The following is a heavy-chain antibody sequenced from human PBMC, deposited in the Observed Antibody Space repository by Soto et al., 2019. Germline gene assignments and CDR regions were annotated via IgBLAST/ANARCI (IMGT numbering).Heavy chain of an antibody. V-gene: IGHV1-18*01. CDR1: GYTFTSYG. CDR3: ARDSSAYCGGDRYHYYGMDV. CDR2: ISAYNGNT. J-gene: IGHJ6*02. D-gene: IGHD2-21*02. Sequence: GASVKVSCKASGYTFTSYGISWVRPAPGQGLEWMGWISAYNGNTNYAQRLQGRVTMTTDTSTSTAYMELRSLRSDDTAVYFCARDSSAYCGGDRYHYYGMDVWGQGTTVTVSS.